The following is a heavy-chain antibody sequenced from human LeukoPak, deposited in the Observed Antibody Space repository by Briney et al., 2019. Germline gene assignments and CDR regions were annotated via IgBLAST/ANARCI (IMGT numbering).Heavy chain of an antibody. V-gene: IGHV3-53*01. CDR2: IYSGGST. Sequence: PGGSVRLSCAASGFTVSSYQMTWVRQAPGKGLEWVSVIYSGGSTYYADSVKGRFTISRDNSKNTLYLQMNSLRAEDTAMYYCARGLMEVTTIYFANWGRGTLVTVSS. CDR3: ARGLMEVTTIYFAN. J-gene: IGHJ4*02. D-gene: IGHD4-17*01. CDR1: GFTVSSYQ.